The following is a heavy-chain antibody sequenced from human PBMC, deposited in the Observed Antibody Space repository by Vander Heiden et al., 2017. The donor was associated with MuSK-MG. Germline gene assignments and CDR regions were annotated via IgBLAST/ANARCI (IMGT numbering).Heavy chain of an antibody. CDR1: GGSFSGYY. CDR3: ARYQRRWRRNAFDI. J-gene: IGHJ3*02. V-gene: IGHV4-34*01. CDR2: INHSGST. Sequence: QVQLQQWGAGLLKPSETLSLTCAVYGGSFSGYYWSWIRQPPGKGLEWIGEINHSGSTNYNPARKSRVTISVDTSKHQFSLKLSSVTAADPAVYYCARYQRRWRRNAFDIWGQGTMVALSS. D-gene: IGHD2-2*01.